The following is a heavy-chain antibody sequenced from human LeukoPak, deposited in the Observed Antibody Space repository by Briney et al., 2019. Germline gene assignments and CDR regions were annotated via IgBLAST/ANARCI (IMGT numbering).Heavy chain of an antibody. V-gene: IGHV4-34*01. D-gene: IGHD6-6*01. CDR2: INHSGST. CDR3: ARGKGGTIAARRSYNY. Sequence: SETLSLTCAVYGGSFSGYYWSWIRQPPGKGLEWIGEINHSGSTNYNPSLKSRVTISVDTSKNQFSLKLSSVTAADTAVYYCARGKGGTIAARRSYNYWGQGTLVTVSS. J-gene: IGHJ4*02. CDR1: GGSFSGYY.